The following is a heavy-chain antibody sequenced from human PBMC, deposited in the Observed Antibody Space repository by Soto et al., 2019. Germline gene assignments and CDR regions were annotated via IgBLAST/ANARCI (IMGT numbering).Heavy chain of an antibody. CDR3: ARDSRSSSWYPKVDY. J-gene: IGHJ4*02. V-gene: IGHV3-48*01. Sequence: GGSLRLSCAASGFTFSSYSMNWVRQAPGKGLEWVSYISSSSSTIYYADSVKGRFTISRDNAKNSLYLQMNSLRAEDTAVYYCARDSRSSSWYPKVDYWGQGTLVTVSS. CDR2: ISSSSSTI. D-gene: IGHD6-13*01. CDR1: GFTFSSYS.